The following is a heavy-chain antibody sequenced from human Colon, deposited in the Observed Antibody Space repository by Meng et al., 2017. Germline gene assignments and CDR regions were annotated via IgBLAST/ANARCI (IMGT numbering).Heavy chain of an antibody. CDR2: IYYSGST. CDR1: GGSFSNYY. J-gene: IGHJ5*02. Sequence: QVQLQQWGAGLLKPSETLSLTCAVYGGSFSNYYWSWIRQPPGKGLEWIGYIYYSGSTNYNPPLKSRVTISVDTSKNQFSLKLSSVTAADTAVYYCVPAATRGWFDPWGQGTLVTVSS. CDR3: VPAATRGWFDP. V-gene: IGHV4-34*02. D-gene: IGHD2-2*01.